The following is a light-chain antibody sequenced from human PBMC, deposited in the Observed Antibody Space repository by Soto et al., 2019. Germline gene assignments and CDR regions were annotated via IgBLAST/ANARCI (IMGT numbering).Light chain of an antibody. CDR3: QQYNNWRT. V-gene: IGKV3-15*01. J-gene: IGKJ1*01. CDR1: QSVSSN. CDR2: GAP. Sequence: EVVMRQSPATLSVSPGERATLSCRASQSVSSNLAWYQQKPGQAPRLLIYGAPTRATGIPARFSGSGSGAEFTLAISSLQSEDFAVYYCQQYNNWRTFGQGTKVDIK.